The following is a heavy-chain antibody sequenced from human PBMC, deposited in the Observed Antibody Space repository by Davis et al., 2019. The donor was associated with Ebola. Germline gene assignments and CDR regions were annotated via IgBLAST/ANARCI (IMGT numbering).Heavy chain of an antibody. J-gene: IGHJ4*02. V-gene: IGHV3-7*01. Sequence: PGGSLRLSCAASGFTFSNYWMSWVRQAPGKGPEWVGKIKQDGSDKYYLDSVKGRFTISRDNAKNSLYLQMSSLRVEDTAFYYCTRDSYITSSHFDYWGQGTLVTVSS. D-gene: IGHD6-6*01. CDR1: GFTFSNYW. CDR3: TRDSYITSSHFDY. CDR2: IKQDGSDK.